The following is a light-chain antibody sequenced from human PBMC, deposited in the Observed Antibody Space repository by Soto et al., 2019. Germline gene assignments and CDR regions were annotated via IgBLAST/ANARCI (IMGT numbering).Light chain of an antibody. CDR1: QSVSSY. Sequence: EIVFTQSPTTLSLCPGERATLSCRASQSVSSYLAWYQQKPGQAPRLLIYDASNRATGIPARFSGSGSGTDFTLTISSLEPEDFAVYYCQQRSNWPPTITFGQGTRLEIK. CDR2: DAS. CDR3: QQRSNWPPTIT. V-gene: IGKV3-11*01. J-gene: IGKJ5*01.